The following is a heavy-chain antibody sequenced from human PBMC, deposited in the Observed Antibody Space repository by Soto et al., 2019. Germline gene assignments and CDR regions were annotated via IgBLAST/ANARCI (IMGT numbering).Heavy chain of an antibody. V-gene: IGHV4-39*01. Sequence: QLQLQESGPGLVKPSETLSLTCTVSGGSISSSSYYWGWIRQPPGKGLEWIGSIYYSGSTYYNPSLKDRLTISVDTSKNQFSLKGSSVTAADTAVYYCARHGGSGTTFYYYYYYMDVWGKGTTVTVSS. CDR3: ARHGGSGTTFYYYYYYMDV. J-gene: IGHJ6*03. CDR1: GGSISSSSYY. D-gene: IGHD1-7*01. CDR2: IYYSGST.